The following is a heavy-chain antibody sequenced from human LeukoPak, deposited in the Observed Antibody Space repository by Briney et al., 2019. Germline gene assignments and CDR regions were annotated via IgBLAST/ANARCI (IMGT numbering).Heavy chain of an antibody. V-gene: IGHV3-73*01. CDR3: TGGVPGDYYFDY. D-gene: IGHD7-27*01. CDR2: IRSKANNYAT. CDR1: GFTFSGSA. Sequence: GGSLTLSCAASGFTFSGSAMRWVRQASGRGREWVGRIRSKANNYATAYAASVKGRFTISRDDSKNTAYLQMNSLKTEDSAVYYCTGGVPGDYYFDYWGQGTLVTVSS. J-gene: IGHJ4*02.